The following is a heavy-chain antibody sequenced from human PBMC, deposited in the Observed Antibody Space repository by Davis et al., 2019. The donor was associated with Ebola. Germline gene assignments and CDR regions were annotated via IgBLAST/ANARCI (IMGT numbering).Heavy chain of an antibody. Sequence: HSQTLSLTCAISGDSVSSGGWNWIRQSPSRGLEWLGRTYYTSKWYIDYAVSVKSRITINPDTSKNQLSLQLNSVTPEDTAVYYCVRGWGRSGLDVWGQGTTVTVSS. V-gene: IGHV6-1*01. CDR2: TYYTSKWYI. CDR3: VRGWGRSGLDV. J-gene: IGHJ6*02. D-gene: IGHD3-16*01. CDR1: GDSVSSGG.